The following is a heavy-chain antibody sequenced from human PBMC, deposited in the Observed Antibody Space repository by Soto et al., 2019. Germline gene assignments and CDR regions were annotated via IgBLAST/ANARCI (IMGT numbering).Heavy chain of an antibody. J-gene: IGHJ5*02. CDR1: GFTFSSYA. D-gene: IGHD1-1*01. Sequence: GGSLRLSCAASGFTFSSYAMSWVRQAPGKGLEWVSAISGSGGSTYYADSVKGTFTISGDNSKNTLHLQMNSLRAEDTAVYYCAKDRTTGIRWFDPWGQGTLVTVSS. CDR3: AKDRTTGIRWFDP. CDR2: ISGSGGST. V-gene: IGHV3-23*01.